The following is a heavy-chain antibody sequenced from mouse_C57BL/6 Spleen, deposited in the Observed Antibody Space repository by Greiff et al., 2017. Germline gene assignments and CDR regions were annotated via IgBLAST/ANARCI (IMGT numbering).Heavy chain of an antibody. V-gene: IGHV14-3*01. D-gene: IGHD1-1*01. CDR1: GFNIKNTY. CDR3: AGPNYYGSSYGDYYAMDY. J-gene: IGHJ4*01. Sequence: EVQLQQSVAELVRPGASVKLSCTASGFNIKNTYMHWVKQRPEQGLEWIGRIDPANGNTKYAPKFQGKATITADTSSNTAYLQLSSLTSEDTAIYYCAGPNYYGSSYGDYYAMDYWGQGTSVTVSS. CDR2: IDPANGNT.